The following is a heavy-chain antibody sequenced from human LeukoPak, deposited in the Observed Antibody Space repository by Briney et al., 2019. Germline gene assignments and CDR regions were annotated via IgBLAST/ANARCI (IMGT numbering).Heavy chain of an antibody. D-gene: IGHD1-26*01. CDR2: IFDRGTT. CDR1: GTSIKTYY. Sequence: SETLSLTCNVSGTSIKTYYWSWIRQPPGKGLEWIGYIFDRGTTNYNPSLESRVTISAETSKNQFSLKLSSVTAADTAVYYCARLPGGGYWGGRFDPWGQGTLVTVSS. J-gene: IGHJ5*02. CDR3: ARLPGGGYWGGRFDP. V-gene: IGHV4-59*12.